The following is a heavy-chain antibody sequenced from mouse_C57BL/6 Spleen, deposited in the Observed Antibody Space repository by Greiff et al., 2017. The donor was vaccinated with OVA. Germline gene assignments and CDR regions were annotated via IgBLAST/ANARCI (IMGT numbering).Heavy chain of an antibody. D-gene: IGHD2-5*01. V-gene: IGHV1-42*01. Sequence: EVQLQQSGPELVKPGASVKISCKASGYSFTGYYMNWVKQSPEKSLEWIGEINPSTGGTTYNQKFKAKATLTVDKSSSTAYMQLKSLTSEDSAVYYCARSGDYSNVPFAYWGQGTLVTVSA. CDR2: INPSTGGT. CDR3: ARSGDYSNVPFAY. J-gene: IGHJ3*01. CDR1: GYSFTGYY.